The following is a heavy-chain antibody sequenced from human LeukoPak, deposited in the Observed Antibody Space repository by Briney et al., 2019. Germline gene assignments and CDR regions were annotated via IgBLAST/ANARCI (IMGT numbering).Heavy chain of an antibody. D-gene: IGHD3-10*01. V-gene: IGHV1-18*01. J-gene: IGHJ4*02. CDR1: GYTFTSNG. CDR3: ASAPDYGSGRLPPGY. Sequence: ASVNVSCKASGYTFTSNGISWVRQAPGQGLERMGWISAYNGNTNYAQKLQGRVTMTTDTSTSTAYMELRSLRSDDTAVYYCASAPDYGSGRLPPGYWGQGTLVTVSS. CDR2: ISAYNGNT.